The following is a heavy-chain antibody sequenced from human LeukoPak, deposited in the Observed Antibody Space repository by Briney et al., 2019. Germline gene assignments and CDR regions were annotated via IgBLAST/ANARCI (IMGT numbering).Heavy chain of an antibody. J-gene: IGHJ6*02. Sequence: PSETLSLTCTVSGVSISSSSNYWGWIRQPPGKGLEWIGSICYSGSTYYNPSLKSRVTISVDTSKNQFSLKLSSVTAADTAVYYCVAYCSGGSCYHYYYYGMDVWGQGTTVTVSS. CDR3: VAYCSGGSCYHYYYYGMDV. V-gene: IGHV4-39*01. CDR2: ICYSGST. D-gene: IGHD2-15*01. CDR1: GVSISSSSNY.